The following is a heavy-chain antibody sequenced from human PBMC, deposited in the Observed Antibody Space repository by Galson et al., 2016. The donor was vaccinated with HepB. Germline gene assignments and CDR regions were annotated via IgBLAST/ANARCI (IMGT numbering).Heavy chain of an antibody. CDR2: VYPNDLDT. D-gene: IGHD2-21*02. Sequence: QSGAEVKKPGESLKISCQASGYSFVNYWLGWVRQMPGKGLEWMGIVYPNDLDTRYSPSFQGQVTISVDSSLTTTYLQWDSLKTSDTAIYYCAKTNEQSAYWGSDCVSSYFANWGQGTLVTVSS. J-gene: IGHJ4*02. CDR3: AKTNEQSAYWGSDCVSSYFAN. V-gene: IGHV5-51*01. CDR1: GYSFVNYW.